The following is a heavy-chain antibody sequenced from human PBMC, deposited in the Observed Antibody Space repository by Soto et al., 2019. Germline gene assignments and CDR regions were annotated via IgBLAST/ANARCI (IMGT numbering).Heavy chain of an antibody. J-gene: IGHJ6*02. D-gene: IGHD1-26*01. CDR2: IKSKSNGGTT. Sequence: TVGSLRLCCAASGFTFSDAWMSWVRQTTGKGLEWVGRIKSKSNGGTTDYAAPVKGRFTISRDDAKNTLFLQMNSLKPEDSAVYYCTTHDESGVGANLYYYYGMEVWGLGTTVTVSS. CDR1: GFTFSDAW. V-gene: IGHV3-15*01. CDR3: TTHDESGVGANLYYYYGMEV.